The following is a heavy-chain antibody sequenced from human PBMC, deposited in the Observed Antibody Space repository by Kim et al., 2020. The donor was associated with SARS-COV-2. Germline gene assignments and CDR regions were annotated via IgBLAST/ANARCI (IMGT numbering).Heavy chain of an antibody. Sequence: SETLSLTCTVSGGSISSGDYYWSWIRQPPGKGLEWIGYIYYSGSTYYNPSLKSRVTISVDTSKNQFSLKLSSVTAADTAVYYCARGQNSGSHLYDYWGQGTLVTVSS. J-gene: IGHJ4*02. D-gene: IGHD1-26*01. CDR1: GGSISSGDYY. CDR3: ARGQNSGSHLYDY. V-gene: IGHV4-30-4*01. CDR2: IYYSGST.